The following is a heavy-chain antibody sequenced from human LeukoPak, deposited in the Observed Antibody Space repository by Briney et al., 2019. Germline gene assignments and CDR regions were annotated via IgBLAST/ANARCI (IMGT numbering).Heavy chain of an antibody. Sequence: EASVKVSCKASGGTFSSYAISWVRQAPGQGLEWMGGIIPIFGTANYAQKFQGRVTITADESTSTAYMELSSLRSEDTAVYYCARDQDGDRLAGWFDPWGQGTLVTVSS. D-gene: IGHD4-17*01. V-gene: IGHV1-69*13. CDR1: GGTFSSYA. CDR3: ARDQDGDRLAGWFDP. J-gene: IGHJ5*02. CDR2: IIPIFGTA.